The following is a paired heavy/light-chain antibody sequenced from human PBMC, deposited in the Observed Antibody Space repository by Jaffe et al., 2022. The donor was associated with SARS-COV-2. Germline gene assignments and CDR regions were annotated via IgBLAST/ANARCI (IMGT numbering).Light chain of an antibody. Sequence: QSALSQPASVSGSPGQSITISCTGTSSDVGAYHYVSWYQQHPGKAPKLMIYDVSYRPSGISSRFSGSKSGNTASLTISGLQAEDEANYYCISYRRSGTLVFGAGTELTVL. J-gene: IGLJ2*01. CDR3: ISYRRSGTLV. CDR2: DVS. V-gene: IGLV2-14*01. CDR1: SSDVGAYHY.
Heavy chain of an antibody. V-gene: IGHV3-23*01. D-gene: IGHD5-18*01. J-gene: IGHJ3*02. CDR1: GFSFNNFA. CDR2: ITGSGDST. Sequence: EVQLLESGGGLVQPGGSLRLSCAASGFSFNNFALSWVRQAPGKGLEWVSTITGSGDSTFHADSVQGRFTISRDNSRNTVELQMNRLRVEDTALYYCAKDGYSYGINGAFDIWGRGTVVAVSS. CDR3: AKDGYSYGINGAFDI.